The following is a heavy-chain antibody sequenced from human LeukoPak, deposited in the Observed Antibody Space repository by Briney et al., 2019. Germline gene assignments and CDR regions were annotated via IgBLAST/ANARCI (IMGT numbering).Heavy chain of an antibody. CDR1: GYTFTGYY. V-gene: IGHV1-2*02. CDR2: INPNSGGT. D-gene: IGHD3-10*01. J-gene: IGHJ5*02. Sequence: ASVKVSCKASGYTFTGYYMHWVRQAPGQGLESMGWINPNSGGTNYAQKFQGRVTMTRDTSISTAYMELSRLRSDDTAVYYCARDGARGRPYNNWSDPWGQGTLVTVSS. CDR3: ARDGARGRPYNNWSDP.